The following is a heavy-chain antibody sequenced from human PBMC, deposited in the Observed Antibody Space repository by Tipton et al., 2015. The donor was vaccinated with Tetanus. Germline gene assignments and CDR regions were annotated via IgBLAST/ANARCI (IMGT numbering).Heavy chain of an antibody. CDR2: ITWNSGSI. CDR3: AKADSSAWYELDS. J-gene: IGHJ4*02. D-gene: IGHD6-19*01. Sequence: RSLRLSCAASGFTFDDYAMHWVRQAPGKGLEWVSGITWNSGSIGYADSVKGRFTISRDNAKNSLYLQMNSLRAEDTALYYCAKADSSAWYELDSWGRGTLVTVSS. CDR1: GFTFDDYA. V-gene: IGHV3-9*01.